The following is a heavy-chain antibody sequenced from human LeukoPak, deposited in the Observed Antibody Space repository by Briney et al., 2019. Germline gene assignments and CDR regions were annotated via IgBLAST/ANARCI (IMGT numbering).Heavy chain of an antibody. CDR2: ISGSSSSA. CDR1: GFTFSNYG. J-gene: IGHJ4*02. D-gene: IGHD3-10*01. CDR3: AKAAGFMVRGVISDY. V-gene: IGHV3-23*01. Sequence: GVSLRLSCAASGFTFSNYGMSWVRQAPGMGLEWVSAISGSSSSAYYADSVKGRFTISRDSSKNTLYLQMNSLRAEDTAVYYCAKAAGFMVRGVISDYWGQGTLVTVSS.